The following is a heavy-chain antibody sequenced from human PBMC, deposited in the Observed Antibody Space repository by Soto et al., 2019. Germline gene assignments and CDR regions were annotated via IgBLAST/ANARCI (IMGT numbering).Heavy chain of an antibody. CDR3: AREPEYCGGDCLDY. J-gene: IGHJ4*02. D-gene: IGHD2-21*01. CDR1: GFTFSSYW. Sequence: GGSLRLSCAASGFTFSSYWMSWVRQAPGKGLEWVANIKQDGSEKYYVDSVKGRFTISRDNAKNSLYLQMNSLRAEDTAVYYCAREPEYCGGDCLDYWGQGTLVTVSS. V-gene: IGHV3-7*01. CDR2: IKQDGSEK.